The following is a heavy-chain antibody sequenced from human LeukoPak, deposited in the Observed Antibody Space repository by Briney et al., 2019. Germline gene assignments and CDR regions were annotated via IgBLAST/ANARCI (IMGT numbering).Heavy chain of an antibody. V-gene: IGHV1-8*01. D-gene: IGHD1-26*01. J-gene: IGHJ5*02. CDR2: MIPDSGNT. CDR1: GYVFTSYD. Sequence: ASVKVSCXASGYVFTSYDINWMRQATGQGLEWMGWMIPDSGNTGYAQKFQGRVTMTRNTSINTAYLELSRLRSDDTAVYYCAVRAGSYWFDPWGQGTLVTVSP. CDR3: AVRAGSYWFDP.